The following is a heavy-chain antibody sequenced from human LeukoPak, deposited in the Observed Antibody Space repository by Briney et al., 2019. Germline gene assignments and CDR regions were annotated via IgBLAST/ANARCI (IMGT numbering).Heavy chain of an antibody. J-gene: IGHJ5*02. Sequence: APVKVSCKASGYTFTGYYIHWVRQAPGQGLEWMGWINPNSGDTHYAQKFQGRVTMTRDTPISTAYMDLNSLISDDTAVYYCARVQYQLLFEGNWFDPWGQGTLVTVSS. CDR2: INPNSGDT. D-gene: IGHD2-2*01. CDR3: ARVQYQLLFEGNWFDP. V-gene: IGHV1-2*02. CDR1: GYTFTGYY.